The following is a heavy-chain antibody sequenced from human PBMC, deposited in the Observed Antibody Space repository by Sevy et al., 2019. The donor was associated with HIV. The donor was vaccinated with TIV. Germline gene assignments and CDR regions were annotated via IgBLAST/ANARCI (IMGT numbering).Heavy chain of an antibody. CDR1: GFTFSSYW. CDR2: INSDGSST. J-gene: IGHJ5*02. CDR3: ARAAREVVVVPAARGRNWFDP. D-gene: IGHD2-2*01. V-gene: IGHV3-74*01. Sequence: GGSLRLSCAASGFTFSSYWMHWVRQAPGKGLVWVSRINSDGSSTSYADSVKGRFTISRDNAKNTLYLQMNSLGAEDTAVYYCARAAREVVVVPAARGRNWFDPWGQGTLVTVSS.